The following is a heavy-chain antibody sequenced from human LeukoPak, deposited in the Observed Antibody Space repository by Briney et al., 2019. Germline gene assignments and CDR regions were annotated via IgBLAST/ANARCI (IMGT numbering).Heavy chain of an antibody. CDR1: GYTFNNHY. CDR3: ARGRYWSGYRIRVSWFDP. D-gene: IGHD3-3*01. V-gene: IGHV1-8*02. Sequence: AASVKVSCKASGYTFNNHYMYWVRQATGQGLEWMGWMNPNSGNTGYAQKFQGRVTMTRNTSISTAYMELSSLRSEDTAVYYCARGRYWSGYRIRVSWFDPWGQGTLVTVSS. J-gene: IGHJ5*02. CDR2: MNPNSGNT.